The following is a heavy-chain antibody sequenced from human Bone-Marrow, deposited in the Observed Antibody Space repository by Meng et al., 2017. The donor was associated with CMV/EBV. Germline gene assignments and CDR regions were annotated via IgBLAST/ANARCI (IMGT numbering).Heavy chain of an antibody. Sequence: LSLPCAGYGGSFSGYYWSWIRQPPGKGLEWIGEINHSGSTNYNPSLKSRVTISVDTSKNQFSLKLSSVTAADTAVYYCARGRGYSYGSWGQGTLVTVSS. J-gene: IGHJ5*02. CDR3: ARGRGYSYGS. D-gene: IGHD5-18*01. CDR2: INHSGST. CDR1: GGSFSGYY. V-gene: IGHV4-34*01.